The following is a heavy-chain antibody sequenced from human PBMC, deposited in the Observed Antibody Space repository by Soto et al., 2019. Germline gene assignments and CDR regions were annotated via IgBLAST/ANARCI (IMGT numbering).Heavy chain of an antibody. J-gene: IGHJ6*02. V-gene: IGHV1-46*01. CDR1: GYTFTSYY. CDR2: INPSGGST. CDR3: ARERGQDTAMVMYYYYGMDV. Sequence: GASVKVSCKASGYTFTSYYMHWVRQAPGQGLEWMGIINPSGGSTSYAQKFQGRVTMTRDTSTSTVYMELSSLRSEDTAVYYCARERGQDTAMVMYYYYGMDVWGQGTTVTVSS. D-gene: IGHD5-18*01.